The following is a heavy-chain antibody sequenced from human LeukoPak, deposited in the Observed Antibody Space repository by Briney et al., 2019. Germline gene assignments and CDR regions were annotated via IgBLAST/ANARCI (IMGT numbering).Heavy chain of an antibody. CDR1: GFTFSSYS. D-gene: IGHD5-18*01. CDR3: ARGSRGIQLWYDY. Sequence: GGSLRLSCVASGFTFSSYSMNWVRQAPGKGLEWVSYISSSSSTIYYADSVKGRFTISRDNAKNSLYLQMNSLRAEDTAVYYCARGSRGIQLWYDYWGQGTLVTVSS. V-gene: IGHV3-48*04. CDR2: ISSSSSTI. J-gene: IGHJ4*02.